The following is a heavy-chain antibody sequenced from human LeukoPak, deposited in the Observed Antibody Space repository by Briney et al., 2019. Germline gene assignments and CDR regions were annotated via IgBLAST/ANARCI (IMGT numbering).Heavy chain of an antibody. D-gene: IGHD3-10*01. CDR2: THHSRST. Sequence: GSLRLSCAASGFTFSSYSMNWVRQPPGKGLEWIGETHHSRSTNYHPSLRSRVTISLDRSRNQFSLNLSSVTAADTAVYYCARSFGSDYYFFDYWGQGTLVTVSS. J-gene: IGHJ4*02. V-gene: IGHV4-34*01. CDR3: ARSFGSDYYFFDY. CDR1: GFTFSSYS.